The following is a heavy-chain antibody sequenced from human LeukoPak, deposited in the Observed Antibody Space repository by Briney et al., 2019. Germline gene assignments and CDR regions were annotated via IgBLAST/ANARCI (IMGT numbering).Heavy chain of an antibody. Sequence: ASVKVSCKASGGTFSSYAISWVRQAPGQGLGWMGGIIPIFGTANYAQKFQGRVTITADKSTSTAYMELSGLRSEDTAVYYCARVGGDYDYVWGSYRLDYWGQGTLVTVSS. CDR1: GGTFSSYA. D-gene: IGHD3-16*02. V-gene: IGHV1-69*06. CDR2: IIPIFGTA. CDR3: ARVGGDYDYVWGSYRLDY. J-gene: IGHJ4*02.